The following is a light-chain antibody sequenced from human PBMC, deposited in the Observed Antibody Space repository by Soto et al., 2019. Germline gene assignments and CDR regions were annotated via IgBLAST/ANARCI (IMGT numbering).Light chain of an antibody. Sequence: QSVLTQPRSVSGSPGQSVTISCTGTSSDVGGYNSVSWYQHHPGKAPKLMIYDVSKRPSGVPDRFSGSKSGNTASLTISGLQAEDEADYYCCSYAGSYTLYVFGTGTKLTVL. CDR3: CSYAGSYTLYV. CDR2: DVS. CDR1: SSDVGGYNS. V-gene: IGLV2-11*01. J-gene: IGLJ1*01.